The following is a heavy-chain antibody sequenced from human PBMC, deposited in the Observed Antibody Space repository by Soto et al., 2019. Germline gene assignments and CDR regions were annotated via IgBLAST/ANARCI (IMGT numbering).Heavy chain of an antibody. CDR1: GDRVSSNSAA. CDR3: ARDRGIAFRGWMDV. Sequence: KQSQTLSLTCAISGDRVSSNSAAWNWIRQSPSRGLEWLGRTYYRSKWYNDYAVSVKSRITINPDTSKNQFSLQLNSVTPEDTAVYYCARDRGIAFRGWMDVWGKGTTVTVSS. CDR2: TYYRSKWYN. J-gene: IGHJ6*04. D-gene: IGHD6-19*01. V-gene: IGHV6-1*01.